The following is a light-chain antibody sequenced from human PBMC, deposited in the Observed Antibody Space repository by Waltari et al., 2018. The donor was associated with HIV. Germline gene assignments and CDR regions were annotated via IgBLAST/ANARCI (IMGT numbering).Light chain of an antibody. J-gene: IGKJ2*01. V-gene: IGKV3-20*01. CDR1: QRVSSSY. CDR2: GAS. Sequence: EIVLTQSPGTLSLSPGERATLPSRASQRVSSSYLAWYQQKPGQAPRLLIYGASSRATGIPDRFGGSGSGTDFTLTISRLEPEDFAVYYCQQYGSSYTFGQRTKLEIK. CDR3: QQYGSSYT.